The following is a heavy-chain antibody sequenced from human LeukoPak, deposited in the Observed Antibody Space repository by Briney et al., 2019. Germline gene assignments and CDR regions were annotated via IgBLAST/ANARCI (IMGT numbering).Heavy chain of an antibody. V-gene: IGHV3-74*01. CDR1: GFTVSSNY. CDR2: INDDGSAT. Sequence: GGSLRLSCAASGFTVSSNYMSWVRQAPGKGLEWVSRINDDGSATFYADSVKGRFTISRDNAKNTLFLQINSLRAEDTAVYYCAREILAPGKTHDYWGQGTLVTVSS. J-gene: IGHJ4*02. CDR3: AREILAPGKTHDY.